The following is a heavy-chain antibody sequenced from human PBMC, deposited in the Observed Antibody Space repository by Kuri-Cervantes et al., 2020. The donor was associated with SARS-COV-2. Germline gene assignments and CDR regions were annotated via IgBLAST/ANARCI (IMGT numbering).Heavy chain of an antibody. CDR1: GLSINNYD. D-gene: IGHD2/OR15-2a*01. J-gene: IGHJ5*02. CDR2: ISYEGSNK. V-gene: IGHV3-30*18. Sequence: GGSLRLSCAVSGLSINNYDMHWVRQAQGKGPEWVAVISYEGSNKHYSDSVKGRFTIPRDNSKSMVYLQINSLRPEDTATYYCAKSRGPFSLSVSLSVLDPWGRGTLVTVSS. CDR3: AKSRGPFSLSVSLSVLDP.